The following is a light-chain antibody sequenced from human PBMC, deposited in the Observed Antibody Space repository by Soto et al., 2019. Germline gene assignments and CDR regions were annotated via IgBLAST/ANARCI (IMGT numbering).Light chain of an antibody. J-gene: IGLJ2*01. V-gene: IGLV1-40*01. Sequence: QSVLTQPPSVSGAPGQRVTISCTGSSSNIGAHYDVHWYQQLPGTAPKLLIYGNTNRPSGVPDRFSGSKSGTSASLAITGLQAEDEADYYCQSYDSSLSGGIFGGETKLTVL. CDR1: SSNIGAHYD. CDR3: QSYDSSLSGGI. CDR2: GNT.